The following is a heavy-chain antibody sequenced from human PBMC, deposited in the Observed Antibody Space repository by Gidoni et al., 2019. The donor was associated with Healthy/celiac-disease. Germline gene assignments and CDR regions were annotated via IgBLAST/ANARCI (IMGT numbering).Heavy chain of an antibody. CDR3: ARGFAKYYDFWSGYYLGGMDV. J-gene: IGHJ6*02. D-gene: IGHD3-3*01. CDR2: SYYSGST. V-gene: IGHV4-59*02. CDR1: GVSVSRSY. Sequence: QVHLQESGPGTVKPSAYLSVTCPVSGVSVSRSYCRWIRQPPGKGLDCIGYSYYSGSTNYNPTRKSRVTISVDTSKHQFSRKLSSVTAADTVVYYCARGFAKYYDFWSGYYLGGMDVWGQGTTVTVSS.